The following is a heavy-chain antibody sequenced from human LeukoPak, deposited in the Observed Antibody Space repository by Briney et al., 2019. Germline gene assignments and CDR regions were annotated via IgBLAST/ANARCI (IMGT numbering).Heavy chain of an antibody. CDR2: TSQDGSEK. CDR1: GFTFSSYW. J-gene: IGHJ4*02. CDR3: ARRRCTSSSCFFDY. D-gene: IGHD2-2*01. Sequence: GGSLTLSCAASGFTFSSYWMSWVRQAPGKGLEGVANTSQDGSEKYYVASVKGRFPISRDNAKNSLFLQMNSLRAEDTAVYYCARRRCTSSSCFFDYWGQGTLVTVSS. V-gene: IGHV3-7*01.